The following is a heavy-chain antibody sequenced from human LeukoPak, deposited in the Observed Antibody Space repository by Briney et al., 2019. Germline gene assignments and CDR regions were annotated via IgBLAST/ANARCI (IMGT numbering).Heavy chain of an antibody. CDR3: ARRPGGNTYGYWFDP. V-gene: IGHV4-39*01. D-gene: IGHD5-18*01. J-gene: IGHJ5*02. Sequence: SETLSLTCTVSGGSITNTNYYWAWIRQPPGKGLEWIGTIYYSGSTHDNPSLKSRVTISVDTSKNQFSLKLSSVTAADTAVYYCARRPGGNTYGYWFDPWGQGTLVTVSS. CDR1: GGSITNTNYY. CDR2: IYYSGST.